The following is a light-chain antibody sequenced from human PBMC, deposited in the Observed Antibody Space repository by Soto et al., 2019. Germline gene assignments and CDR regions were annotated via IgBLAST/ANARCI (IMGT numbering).Light chain of an antibody. Sequence: DIVLTQSPGTLSLPPGERAILSCSASQSVSSSHLAWYQQKPGQAPRLLIYGASSRATGIPDRFSGSGSGTDFSLTISRLEPEDVAVYYCQHYGTSPPALTCGGGTKVEIK. CDR1: QSVSSSH. CDR2: GAS. CDR3: QHYGTSPPALT. J-gene: IGKJ4*01. V-gene: IGKV3-20*01.